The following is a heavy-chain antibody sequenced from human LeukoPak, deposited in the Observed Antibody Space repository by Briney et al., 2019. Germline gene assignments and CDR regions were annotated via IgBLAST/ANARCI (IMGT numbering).Heavy chain of an antibody. D-gene: IGHD6-19*01. J-gene: IGHJ4*02. CDR3: ASLPGIAVAGTRSSVDY. Sequence: QSGGSLRLSCAASGFTFSSYWMSWVRQAPGKGLEWVANIKQDGSEKYYVDSVKGRFTISRDNAKNSLYLQMNSLRAEDTAVYYCASLPGIAVAGTRSSVDYWGQGTLVTVSS. CDR2: IKQDGSEK. V-gene: IGHV3-7*01. CDR1: GFTFSSYW.